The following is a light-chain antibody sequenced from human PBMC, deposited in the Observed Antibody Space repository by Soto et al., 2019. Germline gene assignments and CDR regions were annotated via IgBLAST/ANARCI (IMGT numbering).Light chain of an antibody. CDR3: ASFTRSVTVV. CDR1: SSDVGGYNY. J-gene: IGLJ2*01. Sequence: QSALTQPASVSGSPGQSITISCAGTSSDVGGYNYVSWYQQHPGKVPRLIISDVNKRPSGVSDRFSGSKSGNTASLTISGLQAEDEADYYCASFTRSVTVVFGGGIKLTVL. V-gene: IGLV2-14*03. CDR2: DVN.